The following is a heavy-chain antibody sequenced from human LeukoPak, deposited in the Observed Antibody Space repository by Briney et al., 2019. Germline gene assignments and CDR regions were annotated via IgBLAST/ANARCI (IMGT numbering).Heavy chain of an antibody. J-gene: IGHJ4*02. D-gene: IGHD3-22*01. CDR2: ISGSGGST. Sequence: GGSLRLSCAGSGFTFRDYAMSWVRQAPGKGLEWVSGISGSGGSTYYADSVKGRFTISRDNSKNTLYLQMNSLRAEDTAVYYCASIMRDYYDSSGTLFDYWGQGTLVTVSS. CDR1: GFTFRDYA. V-gene: IGHV3-23*01. CDR3: ASIMRDYYDSSGTLFDY.